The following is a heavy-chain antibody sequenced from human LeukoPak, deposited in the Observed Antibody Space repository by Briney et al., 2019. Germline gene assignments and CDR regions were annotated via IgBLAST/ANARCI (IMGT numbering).Heavy chain of an antibody. CDR1: GFSFDVHA. Sequence: PGGSLRLSCAASGFSFDVHAMTWVRQAPGKGREWVAPIGGPAETFYADSVRGRFTISRDNSSTTLYLQMNRLRAEDSALYYCAKDWTAHNGVYDCLVFWGEGTQVTVSS. CDR3: AKDWTAHNGVYDCLVF. V-gene: IGHV3-23*01. CDR2: IGGPAET. D-gene: IGHD3-16*01. J-gene: IGHJ4*02.